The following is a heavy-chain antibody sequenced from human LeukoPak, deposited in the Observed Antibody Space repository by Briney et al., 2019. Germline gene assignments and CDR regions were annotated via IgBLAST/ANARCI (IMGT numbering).Heavy chain of an antibody. Sequence: GGSLRLSCAASGFTFSSYWMSWVRQAPGKGLEWVANIKQDGSEKYYVDSVKGRFTISRDNAKNSLYLQMNSLRAEDTAVYYCARSRDIVGATDAFDIWGQGTMVTVSS. D-gene: IGHD1-26*01. V-gene: IGHV3-7*01. CDR1: GFTFSSYW. CDR3: ARSRDIVGATDAFDI. CDR2: IKQDGSEK. J-gene: IGHJ3*02.